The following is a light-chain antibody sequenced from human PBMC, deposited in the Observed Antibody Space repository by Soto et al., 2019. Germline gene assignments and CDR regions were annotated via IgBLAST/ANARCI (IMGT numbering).Light chain of an antibody. Sequence: AIQLTQSPSSLSASVGDRVTITCRASQGISSALAWYQQKPGKAPKLLIYDPSSLESEVPSRFTGSGSGTDFTLIISSLQPEDFATYYCQQFNSYPLTFGGGTKVEIK. CDR1: QGISSA. CDR3: QQFNSYPLT. V-gene: IGKV1-13*02. CDR2: DPS. J-gene: IGKJ4*01.